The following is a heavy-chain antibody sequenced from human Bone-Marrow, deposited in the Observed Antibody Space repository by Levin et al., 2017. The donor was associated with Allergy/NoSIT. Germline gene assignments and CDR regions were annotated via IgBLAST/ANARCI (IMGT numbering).Heavy chain of an antibody. J-gene: IGHJ5*02. CDR3: GRDEGGFSYA. CDR2: INTNTGNP. Sequence: ASVKVSCKASGYSFTNYAINWVRQAPGQGLEWMGWINTNTGNPTYAQGVTGRFVFSLDTSVGTAYLQISSLKTDDTAVYYCGRDEGGFSYAWGQGTLVTVSS. CDR1: GYSFTNYA. D-gene: IGHD3-16*01. V-gene: IGHV7-4-1*02.